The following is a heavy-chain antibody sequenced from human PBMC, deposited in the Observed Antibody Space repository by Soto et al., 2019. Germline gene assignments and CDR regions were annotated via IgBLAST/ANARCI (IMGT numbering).Heavy chain of an antibody. CDR2: VYYSGTT. V-gene: IGHV4-61*01. CDR3: ARTTAVPNSLRSRYFFDY. J-gene: IGHJ4*02. D-gene: IGHD4-17*01. CDR1: GGSVSDKTYY. Sequence: SETLSLTCSVSGGSVSDKTYYWSWIRQPPGKRLEWIGYVYYSGTTNYNPSLKSRVTISVDLSKNQFSLRLSSVTTADTALYYCARTTAVPNSLRSRYFFDYWGQGTLVTSPQ.